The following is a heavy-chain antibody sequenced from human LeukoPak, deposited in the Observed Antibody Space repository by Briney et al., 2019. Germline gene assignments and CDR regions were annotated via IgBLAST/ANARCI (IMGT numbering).Heavy chain of an antibody. CDR3: ARDGTAGTYYYYMDV. Sequence: PSETLSLTCTVSGGSISSYYWSWIRQPPGKGLEWIGYIYYSGSTNYNPSLKSRVTMSVDTSKNQFSLKLSSVTAADTAVYYCARDGTAGTYYYYMDVWGKGTTVTISS. J-gene: IGHJ6*03. D-gene: IGHD6-13*01. CDR1: GGSISSYY. CDR2: IYYSGST. V-gene: IGHV4-59*12.